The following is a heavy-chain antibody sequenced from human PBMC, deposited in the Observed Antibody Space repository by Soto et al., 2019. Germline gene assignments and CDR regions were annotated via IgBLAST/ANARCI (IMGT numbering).Heavy chain of an antibody. CDR2: ISYSGTT. J-gene: IGHJ6*02. CDR3: ARGRGRSSGWGNYYYYGMDV. Sequence: PSETLSLTCTVSGGSISSDASFWSWIRQLPGKGPEWIAFISYSGTTSYNPSLRSRVTISADTSKSQFSLNLSSVTAADTAVYYCARGRGRSSGWGNYYYYGMDVWGQGTTVTVSS. D-gene: IGHD6-19*01. CDR1: GGSISSDASF. V-gene: IGHV4-31*03.